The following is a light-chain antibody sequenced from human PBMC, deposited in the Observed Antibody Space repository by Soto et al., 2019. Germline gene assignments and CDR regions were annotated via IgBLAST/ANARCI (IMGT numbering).Light chain of an antibody. CDR3: QQYGSSPPYT. V-gene: IGKV3-20*01. CDR2: GAS. J-gene: IGKJ2*01. Sequence: EIVLTQSPATLSLSPGERATLSCRASQSVSRSYLAWYQQKPGQAPRLLIYGASSRATGIPDRFSGSGSGTDFTLTISRLEPEDFAVSYCQQYGSSPPYTFGQGTMLEIK. CDR1: QSVSRSY.